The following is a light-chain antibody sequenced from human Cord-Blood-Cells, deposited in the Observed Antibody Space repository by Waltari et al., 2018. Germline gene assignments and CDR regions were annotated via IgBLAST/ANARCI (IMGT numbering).Light chain of an antibody. Sequence: DIQMTQSASSLSASVGDRVTITCQASQDISNYLNWYQQKPGKAPKLLIYDASNWETGVPSRFSGSGSGTDFTFTISSLQPEDIATYYCQQYDNLPLTFGGGTKVEIK. J-gene: IGKJ4*01. CDR1: QDISNY. V-gene: IGKV1-33*01. CDR2: DAS. CDR3: QQYDNLPLT.